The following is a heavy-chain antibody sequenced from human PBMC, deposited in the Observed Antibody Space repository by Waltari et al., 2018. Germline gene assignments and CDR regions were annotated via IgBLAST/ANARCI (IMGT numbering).Heavy chain of an antibody. CDR1: GGSISSSRSY. J-gene: IGHJ3*02. Sequence: QLHLQESGPGLVKPSETLSLTCAVSGGSISSSRSYWGWIRQPPGKGLEWIGNLFSRGSDYYNPSLKSRVTIFVDTSKNQFSLKLSSLTAADTAVYYCATTGTLDAFDIWGQGTVVTVSS. CDR3: ATTGTLDAFDI. D-gene: IGHD2-8*02. CDR2: LFSRGSD. V-gene: IGHV4-39*01.